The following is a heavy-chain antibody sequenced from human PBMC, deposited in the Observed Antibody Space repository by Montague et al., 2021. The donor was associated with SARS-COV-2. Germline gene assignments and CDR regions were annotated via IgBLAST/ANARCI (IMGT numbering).Heavy chain of an antibody. CDR3: ARGHLSVSMIVVVFTSASYYFDY. Sequence: SETLSLTCGVYGGSFGDDHWSWIRQPPGKGLEWIGDIKQSGSTNYNSSXXSRVTISVDTSKNQFSLKLTSVTAADTAVYFCARGHLSVSMIVVVFTSASYYFDYWGQGAQVTVSS. V-gene: IGHV4-34*01. D-gene: IGHD3-22*01. CDR2: IKQSGST. CDR1: GGSFGDDH. J-gene: IGHJ4*02.